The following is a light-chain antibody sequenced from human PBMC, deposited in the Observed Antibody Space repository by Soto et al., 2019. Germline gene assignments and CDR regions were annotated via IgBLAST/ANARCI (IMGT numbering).Light chain of an antibody. CDR2: GVS. J-gene: IGLJ1*01. Sequence: QSVLTQPASVSGSPGQSITISCTGTSSDVGGHTHVSWYQQYPGKAPKLVIYGVSNRPSGVPNRFSGSKSGNTASLTISGLQTEDEADYYCNSYTDTSSYVFGTGTKLTVL. V-gene: IGLV2-14*01. CDR3: NSYTDTSSYV. CDR1: SSDVGGHTH.